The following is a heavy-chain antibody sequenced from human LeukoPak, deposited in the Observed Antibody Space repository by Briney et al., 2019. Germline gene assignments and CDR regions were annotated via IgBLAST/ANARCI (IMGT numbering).Heavy chain of an antibody. D-gene: IGHD3-3*01. Sequence: PGGSLRLSCVGSSIRFADHWMLWVRQVPGEPPAWVARSDRDGVVREYADSEKGRFTIPRDNARNTIHLEMNRLKVEDTAIYYCLASRWSGALDCWGQGSLVTVSS. CDR3: LASRWSGALDC. CDR1: SIRFADHW. V-gene: IGHV3-74*01. J-gene: IGHJ4*02. CDR2: SDRDGVVR.